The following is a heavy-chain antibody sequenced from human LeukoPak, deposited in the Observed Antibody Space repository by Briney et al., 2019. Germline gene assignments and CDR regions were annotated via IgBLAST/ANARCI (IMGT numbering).Heavy chain of an antibody. J-gene: IGHJ4*02. V-gene: IGHV4-34*01. CDR3: ARVYGDYSTVAF. Sequence: SETLSLTCVVYGVSFSGYYWSWIRQPPWKGLEWIGSIYYSGSTFYNPSLKSRLTISIDRTKPQFSLSLSSVTAADTAIYYCARVYGDYSTVAFWGQGTLVTVSS. CDR1: GVSFSGYY. CDR2: IYYSGST. D-gene: IGHD2-15*01.